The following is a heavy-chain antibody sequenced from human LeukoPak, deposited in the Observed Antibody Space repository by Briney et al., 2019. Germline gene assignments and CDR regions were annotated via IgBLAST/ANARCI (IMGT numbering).Heavy chain of an antibody. CDR2: SNPNSGGT. D-gene: IGHD3-16*01. V-gene: IGHV1-2*02. J-gene: IGHJ6*03. CDR1: GYTFTGYY. CDR3: ATTGGDIYYYYMDV. Sequence: GASVKVSCKASGYTFTGYYMHWVRQAPGQGLEWMGWSNPNSGGTNYAHKLQGRVTMTTDTSTSTAYMELRSLRSDDTAVYYCATTGGDIYYYYMDVWGKGTTVTISS.